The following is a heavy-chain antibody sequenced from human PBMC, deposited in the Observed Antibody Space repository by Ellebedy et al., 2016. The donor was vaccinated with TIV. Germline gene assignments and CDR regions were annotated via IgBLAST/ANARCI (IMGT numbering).Heavy chain of an antibody. CDR2: MNPNSGNT. CDR3: ARGGYSSGRFDY. Sequence: ASVKVSCXASGYTFTSYDINWVRQATGQGLEWMGWMNPNSGNTGYAQKFQGRVTMTRNTSISTAYMELSSLRSEDTAVYYCARGGYSSGRFDYWGQGTLVTVSS. CDR1: GYTFTSYD. J-gene: IGHJ4*02. V-gene: IGHV1-8*01. D-gene: IGHD6-19*01.